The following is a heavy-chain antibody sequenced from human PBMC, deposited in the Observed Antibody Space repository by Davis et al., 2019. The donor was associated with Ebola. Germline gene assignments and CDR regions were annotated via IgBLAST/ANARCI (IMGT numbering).Heavy chain of an antibody. CDR1: GYTFTNYD. CDR2: MNPNSGNT. D-gene: IGHD3-22*01. Sequence: ASVKVSCKASGYTFTNYDINWVRQATGQGLEWMGWMNPNSGNTGYAQKFQGRITMTRNISISTAYMELSSLRSEDTAVYYCARDHRYYYDSSGYPSAYWGQGTLVTVSS. V-gene: IGHV1-8*01. CDR3: ARDHRYYYDSSGYPSAY. J-gene: IGHJ4*02.